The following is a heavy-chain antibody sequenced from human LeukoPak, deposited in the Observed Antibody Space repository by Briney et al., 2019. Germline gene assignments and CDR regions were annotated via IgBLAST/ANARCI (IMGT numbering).Heavy chain of an antibody. CDR2: IYSGGST. CDR1: GFAFNSQT. Sequence: GGSLRLSCAASGFAFNSQTMSWVRQAPGKGLEWVSVIYSGGSTYYADSVKGRFTISRDNSKNTLYLQMNSLRAEDTAVYYCARGSLGRITIFGVVISGSDYGMDVWGQGTTVTVSS. D-gene: IGHD3-3*01. CDR3: ARGSLGRITIFGVVISGSDYGMDV. V-gene: IGHV3-53*01. J-gene: IGHJ6*02.